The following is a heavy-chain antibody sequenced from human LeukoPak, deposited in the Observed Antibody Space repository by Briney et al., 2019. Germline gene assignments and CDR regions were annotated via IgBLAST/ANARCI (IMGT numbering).Heavy chain of an antibody. CDR2: IYTSGST. CDR1: GGSISSGSYY. D-gene: IGHD4-23*01. CDR3: ARGTVVTYNWFDR. J-gene: IGHJ5*02. Sequence: SQTLSLTCTVSGGSISSGSYYWSWMRQPAGQGLEWIGRIYTSGSTNSNPSLKSRVTISVDTSKNQFSLKLSSVTAADTAVYYCARGTVVTYNWFDRWGQGTLVTVSS. V-gene: IGHV4-61*02.